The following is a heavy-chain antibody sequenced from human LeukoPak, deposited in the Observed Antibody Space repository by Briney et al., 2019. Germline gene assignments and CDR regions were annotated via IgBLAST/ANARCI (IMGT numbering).Heavy chain of an antibody. Sequence: GASVKVSCKASGYTFTSYYMHWVRQAPGQGLEWIGIINPSGGSTGYAQKFQGRVTMTRDTSTSTVYMELSSLRSEDTAVYYCARGLDNWNSLRDIYFDYWGQGTLVTVSS. CDR2: INPSGGST. D-gene: IGHD1-20*01. CDR3: ARGLDNWNSLRDIYFDY. J-gene: IGHJ4*02. V-gene: IGHV1-46*01. CDR1: GYTFTSYY.